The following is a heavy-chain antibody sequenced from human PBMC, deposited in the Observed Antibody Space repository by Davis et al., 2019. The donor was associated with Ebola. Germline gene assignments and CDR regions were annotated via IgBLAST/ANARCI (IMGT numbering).Heavy chain of an antibody. J-gene: IGHJ4*02. D-gene: IGHD4-11*01. Sequence: PSETLSLTCTVSGGSISSHYWSWIRQPPGKGLEWIGFIYYSGSTNYNPSLKSRVTISVDTSKNQFSLKLSSVTAADTAVYYCARLDYSDWRPHKFDYWGQGTLVTVSS. CDR3: ARLDYSDWRPHKFDY. V-gene: IGHV4-59*11. CDR2: IYYSGST. CDR1: GGSISSHY.